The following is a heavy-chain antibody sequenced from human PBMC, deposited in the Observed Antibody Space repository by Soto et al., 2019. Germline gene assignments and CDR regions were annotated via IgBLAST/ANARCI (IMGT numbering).Heavy chain of an antibody. CDR2: IIPISGTT. CDR3: ARVRCFNGLCHTADYGMDV. D-gene: IGHD2-8*01. J-gene: IGHJ6*04. Sequence: ASVKVSCKASGDVFRSYGINWVRQAPGQGLEWMGGIIPISGTTNYAQKFQGRVAITADESTDTVYMELSRLRSEDTAVYFCARVRCFNGLCHTADYGMDVWGEGTTVTVSS. CDR1: GDVFRSYG. V-gene: IGHV1-69*13.